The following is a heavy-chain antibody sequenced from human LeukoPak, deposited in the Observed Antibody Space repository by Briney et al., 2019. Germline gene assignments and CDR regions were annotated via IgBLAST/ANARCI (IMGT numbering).Heavy chain of an antibody. Sequence: GGSLRLSCAASGFTFSSSAMSWVRQAPGKGLEWVSTISSSGSSTYYADSVKGRFTISRDNSKNMLYLQMNFLRAEDTAVYYCATNRDCTSISCYLYSYSMDVWGKGTPVTVSS. CDR1: GFTFSSSA. CDR3: ATNRDCTSISCYLYSYSMDV. CDR2: ISSSGSST. J-gene: IGHJ6*03. V-gene: IGHV3-23*01. D-gene: IGHD2-2*01.